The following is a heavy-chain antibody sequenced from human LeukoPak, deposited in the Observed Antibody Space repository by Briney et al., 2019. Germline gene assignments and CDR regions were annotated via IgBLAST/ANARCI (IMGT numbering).Heavy chain of an antibody. J-gene: IGHJ3*02. Sequence: GGSLRLSCAASGFTFSNYAMHWVRQAPGKGLEWVAVISFDATKEYFGKSVKGRFTISRDNSKSTLFLQMHSLRVEDTALYFCARFKVGSNTTQKNAFDIWGRGTVVTVPT. CDR2: ISFDATKE. CDR1: GFTFSNYA. V-gene: IGHV3-30*01. D-gene: IGHD1-26*01. CDR3: ARFKVGSNTTQKNAFDI.